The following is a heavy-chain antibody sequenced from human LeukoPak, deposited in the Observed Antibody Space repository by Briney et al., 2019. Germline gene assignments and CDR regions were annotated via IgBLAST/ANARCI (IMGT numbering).Heavy chain of an antibody. V-gene: IGHV4-39*07. CDR3: ATLTTPGWFNP. J-gene: IGHJ5*02. CDR1: GGSISSTSYY. Sequence: SETLSLTCTVSGGSISSTSYYWGWIRQPPGKGLEWIGNLYYSGSTYYNPSLKSRVTISVDTSKNQFSLKLSSVTAADTAVYYCATLTTPGWFNPWGQGTLVTVSS. D-gene: IGHD1-1*01. CDR2: LYYSGST.